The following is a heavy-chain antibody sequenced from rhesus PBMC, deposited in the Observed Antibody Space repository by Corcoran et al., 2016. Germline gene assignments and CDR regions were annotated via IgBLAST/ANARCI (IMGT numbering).Heavy chain of an antibody. CDR3: AKAIAANIFDY. D-gene: IGHD6-13*01. Sequence: EVQLVESGAGLVQPGGSLRLSCAASGFTFSNSWMSWVRQAPGKGLDWVSRISRDGRSTRYADSVKGRFTISRENAKNSLYLQMNSLRAEDTAVYYCAKAIAANIFDYWGQGVLVTVSS. CDR1: GFTFSNSW. CDR2: ISRDGRST. V-gene: IGHV3-119*01. J-gene: IGHJ4*01.